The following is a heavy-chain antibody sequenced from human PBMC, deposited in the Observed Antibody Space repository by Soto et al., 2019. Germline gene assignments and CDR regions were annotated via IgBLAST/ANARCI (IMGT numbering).Heavy chain of an antibody. Sequence: SGPTLVNPTQTLTLTCTFSGFSLSTSGVGVGWIRQPPGKALEWLALIYWNDDKRYSPSLKSRLTITKDTSKNQVVLTMTNMDPVDTATYYCAHRFDYYDSSDNYFDYWGQGTLVTVSS. J-gene: IGHJ4*02. CDR1: GFSLSTSGVG. D-gene: IGHD3-22*01. V-gene: IGHV2-5*01. CDR3: AHRFDYYDSSDNYFDY. CDR2: IYWNDDK.